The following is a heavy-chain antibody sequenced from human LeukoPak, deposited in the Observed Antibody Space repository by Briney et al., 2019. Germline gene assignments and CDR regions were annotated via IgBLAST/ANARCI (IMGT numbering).Heavy chain of an antibody. J-gene: IGHJ4*02. D-gene: IGHD5-18*01. Sequence: GGSLRLSCAASGFTFINAWMAWVRQAPGKGLEWVSGISGSGGSTYYADSVKGRFTISRDNSKNTLYLQMNSLRAEDTAVYYCAKGFNYGPYWGQGTLVTVSS. CDR1: GFTFINAW. CDR3: AKGFNYGPY. CDR2: ISGSGGST. V-gene: IGHV3-23*01.